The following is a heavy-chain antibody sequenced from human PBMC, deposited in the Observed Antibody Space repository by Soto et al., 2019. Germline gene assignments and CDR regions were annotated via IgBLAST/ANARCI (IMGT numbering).Heavy chain of an antibody. Sequence: SETLSLTCTVSGGSISSGDYYWSWIRQPPGKGLEWIGYIYYSGSTYYNPSLKSRVTISVDTSKNQFSLKLSSVTAADTAVYYCAREGGDCYSCGLSDAFDIWGQGTMVTVSS. CDR3: AREGGDCYSCGLSDAFDI. D-gene: IGHD2-21*02. J-gene: IGHJ3*02. V-gene: IGHV4-30-4*01. CDR1: GGSISSGDYY. CDR2: IYYSGST.